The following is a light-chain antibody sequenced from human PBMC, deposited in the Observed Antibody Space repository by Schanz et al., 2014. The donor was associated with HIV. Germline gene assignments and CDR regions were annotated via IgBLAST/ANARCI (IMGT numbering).Light chain of an antibody. CDR1: STDVGSYDL. J-gene: IGLJ2*01. Sequence: QSALTQPASVSGSPGQSITISCTGTSTDVGSYDLVSWYQQHPGKAPKLIIYEVSKRPSGLSDRFSDFSASKSGNTASLTVSGLQAEDEADYYCISYAGSNDPVFGGGTKLTVL. CDR2: EVS. CDR3: ISYAGSNDPV. V-gene: IGLV2-14*02.